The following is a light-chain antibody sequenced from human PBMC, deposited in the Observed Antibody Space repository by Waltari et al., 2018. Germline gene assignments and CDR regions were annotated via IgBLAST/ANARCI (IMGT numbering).Light chain of an antibody. CDR3: AAWDDSLSGHVV. Sequence: QSVLTQPPSASGTPGQRVTISCSGSVSNIGSNYVSWYYQQLPGTAPKLLIYRTDQLPSAVPDRFSGSKSGTSASLAISGLRSEDEGDYYCAAWDDSLSGHVVFGGGTKLTVL. J-gene: IGLJ2*01. CDR2: RTD. CDR1: VSNIGSNY. V-gene: IGLV1-47*01.